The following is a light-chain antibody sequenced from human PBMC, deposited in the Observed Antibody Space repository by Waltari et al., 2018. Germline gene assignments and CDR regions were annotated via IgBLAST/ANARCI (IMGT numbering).Light chain of an antibody. Sequence: QSVLTQPPSVSGAPGQRVTISCTGSSSNIGAGYDVHWYQQFPGTAPKTLIYLNSLRSSGVPDLFSGSKSGTSASLAISGLLAEDEADYYCQSFDSSLNAVLFGGGTKLTVL. CDR2: LNS. J-gene: IGLJ2*01. CDR3: QSFDSSLNAVL. CDR1: SSNIGAGYD. V-gene: IGLV1-40*01.